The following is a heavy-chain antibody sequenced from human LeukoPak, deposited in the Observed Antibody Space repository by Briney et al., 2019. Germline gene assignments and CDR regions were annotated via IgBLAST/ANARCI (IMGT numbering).Heavy chain of an antibody. CDR1: GGSISGSSYY. CDR3: ARDLSRIAAAGIGY. D-gene: IGHD6-13*01. CDR2: IYYSGST. J-gene: IGHJ4*02. Sequence: SETLSLTCTVSGGSISGSSYYWGWIRQPPGKGLEWIGSIYYSGSTYYNPSLKSRVTISVDTSKNQFSLKLSSVTAADTAVYYCARDLSRIAAAGIGYWGQGTLVTVSS. V-gene: IGHV4-39*07.